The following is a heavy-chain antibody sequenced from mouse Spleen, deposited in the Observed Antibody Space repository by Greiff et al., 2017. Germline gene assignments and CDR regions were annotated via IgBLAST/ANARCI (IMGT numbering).Heavy chain of an antibody. J-gene: IGHJ2*01. Sequence: QVQLKESGAELVKPGASVKISCKASGYAFSSYWMNWVKQRPGKGLEWIGQIYPGDGDTNYNGKFKGKATLTADKSSSTAYMQLSSLTSEDSAVYFCARLDDGYYGDYWGQGTTLTVSS. CDR3: ARLDDGYYGDY. D-gene: IGHD2-3*01. V-gene: IGHV1-80*01. CDR2: IYPGDGDT. CDR1: GYAFSSYW.